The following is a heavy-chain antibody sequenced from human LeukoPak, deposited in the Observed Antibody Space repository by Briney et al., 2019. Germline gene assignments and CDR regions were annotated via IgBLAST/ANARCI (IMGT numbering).Heavy chain of an antibody. J-gene: IGHJ4*02. Sequence: PGGSLRLSCAASGFTFSSYGMSWARQAPGKGLEWVSAISSTGGNTYYADSVRGRFTISRDQSKNTVYLQMNSQRAEDTAVYYCSKEGSDDYYFDFWGQGTLVTVSS. CDR3: SKEGSDDYYFDF. V-gene: IGHV3-23*01. CDR2: ISSTGGNT. D-gene: IGHD1-26*01. CDR1: GFTFSSYG.